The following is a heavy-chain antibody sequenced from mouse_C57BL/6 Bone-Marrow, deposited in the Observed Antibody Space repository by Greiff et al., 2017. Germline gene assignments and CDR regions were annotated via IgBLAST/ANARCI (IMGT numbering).Heavy chain of an antibody. Sequence: VQLQQSGAELVRPGTSVKMSCKASGYTFTNYWIGWAKQRPGHGLEWIGDIYTGGGYTNNNEKVKGKATLTADKASRKAYMQFSSLTSEDSATYYCARSYYARDYWGQGTSVIVSS. V-gene: IGHV1-63*01. CDR2: IYTGGGYT. CDR3: ARSYYARDY. J-gene: IGHJ4*01. CDR1: GYTFTNYW.